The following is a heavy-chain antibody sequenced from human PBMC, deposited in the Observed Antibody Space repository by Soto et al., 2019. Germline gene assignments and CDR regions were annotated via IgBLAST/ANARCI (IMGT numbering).Heavy chain of an antibody. D-gene: IGHD6-19*01. CDR2: ISSSSSYI. Sequence: GGSLRLSCAASGFTFSSYSMNWVRQAPGKGLEWVSSISSSSSYIYYADSVKGRFTISRDNAKNSLYLQMNSLRAEDTAVYYCARDRWLVQYYYYYYGMDVWGQGTTVTVSS. CDR1: GFTFSSYS. J-gene: IGHJ6*02. V-gene: IGHV3-21*01. CDR3: ARDRWLVQYYYYYYGMDV.